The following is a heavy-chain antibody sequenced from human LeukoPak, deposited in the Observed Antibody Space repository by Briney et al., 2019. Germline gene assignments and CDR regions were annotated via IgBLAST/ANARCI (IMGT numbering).Heavy chain of an antibody. CDR1: GYTFTGYY. CDR3: AYYTVEWGYYFDY. CDR2: INPNSGGT. D-gene: IGHD3-22*01. J-gene: IGHJ4*02. Sequence: GASVKVSCKASGYTFTGYYMHWVRQAPGQGLKWMGWINPNSGGTNYAQKFQGRVTMTRDTSISTAYMELSRLRSDDTAVYYCAYYTVEWGYYFDYWGQGTLVTVSS. V-gene: IGHV1-2*02.